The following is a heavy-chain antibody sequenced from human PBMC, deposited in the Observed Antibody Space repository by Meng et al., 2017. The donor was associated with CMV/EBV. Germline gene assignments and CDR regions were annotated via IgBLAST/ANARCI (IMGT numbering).Heavy chain of an antibody. Sequence: GESLKISCAASGFTFSSYAMHWVRQAPGKGLEWVAVISYDGSNKYYADSVKGRFTISRDNSKNTLNLQMNSLRAEETAVFYCAKAGGYNWNDEAFDIWGQGTMVT. CDR3: AKAGGYNWNDEAFDI. J-gene: IGHJ3*02. CDR1: GFTFSSYA. D-gene: IGHD1-1*01. V-gene: IGHV3-30-3*01. CDR2: ISYDGSNK.